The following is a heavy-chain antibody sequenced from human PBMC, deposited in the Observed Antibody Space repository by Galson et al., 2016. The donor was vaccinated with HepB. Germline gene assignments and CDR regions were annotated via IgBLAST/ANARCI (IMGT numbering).Heavy chain of an antibody. D-gene: IGHD5-12*01. Sequence: LRLSCAVSGFIFNRYAMYWVRQAPGKGLEWVAVISYDGSNIHYGDSVKGRFTISRDNSKNTLYLQMKSLRAEDTAVYYCARGGIVASALDFWGQGTMVTVSS. J-gene: IGHJ3*01. V-gene: IGHV3-30*04. CDR3: ARGGIVASALDF. CDR2: ISYDGSNI. CDR1: GFIFNRYA.